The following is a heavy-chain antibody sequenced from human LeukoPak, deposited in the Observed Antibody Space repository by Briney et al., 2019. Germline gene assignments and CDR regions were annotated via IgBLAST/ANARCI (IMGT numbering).Heavy chain of an antibody. J-gene: IGHJ2*01. CDR3: VKSGGYATAIRYFDL. D-gene: IGHD2-21*02. Sequence: PGGSLRLSCAASGFPFSSYWMHWVRQAPGKGLEWVASISWNSGDIVHADSVKGRFTISRDNAKNSLYLQMDSLRTEDTALYYCVKSGGYATAIRYFDLWGRGTLVTVSS. V-gene: IGHV3-9*01. CDR2: ISWNSGDI. CDR1: GFPFSSYW.